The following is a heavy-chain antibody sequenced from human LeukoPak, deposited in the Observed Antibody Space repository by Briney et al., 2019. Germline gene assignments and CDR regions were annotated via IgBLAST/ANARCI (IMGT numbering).Heavy chain of an antibody. CDR3: ASGWIQLWLFQEYYFDY. CDR2: IYHSGST. D-gene: IGHD5-18*01. V-gene: IGHV4-39*01. Sequence: SETLSLTCTVSSGSISTSNYYWGWIRQPPGKGLEWIGSIYHSGSTYYNPSLKSRVTISVDTSKNQFSLKLSSVTAADTAVYYCASGWIQLWLFQEYYFDYWGQGTLVTVSS. J-gene: IGHJ4*02. CDR1: SGSISTSNYY.